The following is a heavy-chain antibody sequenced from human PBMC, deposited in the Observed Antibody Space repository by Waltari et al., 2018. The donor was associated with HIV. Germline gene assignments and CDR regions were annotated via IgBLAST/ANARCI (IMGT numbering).Heavy chain of an antibody. CDR2: IRSSSRTI. D-gene: IGHD6-6*01. CDR3: ARDTPYSSSSPYWYFDL. Sequence: EVQLVESGGGLVQPGGSLRLSCAASGFTFSSYSMNWVRQAPGKGLEWVSYIRSSSRTIYYADSVKGRFTISRDNAKNSLYVQMNSLRVEDTAVYYCARDTPYSSSSPYWYFDLWGRGTLVTVSS. J-gene: IGHJ2*01. V-gene: IGHV3-48*01. CDR1: GFTFSSYS.